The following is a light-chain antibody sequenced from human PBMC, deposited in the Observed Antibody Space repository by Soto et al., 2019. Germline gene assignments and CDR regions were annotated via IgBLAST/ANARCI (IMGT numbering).Light chain of an antibody. CDR1: QSVGSS. J-gene: IGKJ2*01. Sequence: EIVMTRSPATLSVSPGEGATLSCRASQSVGSSLAWYQQKPGQAPRLLIYGAFTRVTGVPARFSGSGSGTEFTLTISSLQSEDFAVYYCQQYINWPVYTFGQGTKVDIK. V-gene: IGKV3-15*01. CDR2: GAF. CDR3: QQYINWPVYT.